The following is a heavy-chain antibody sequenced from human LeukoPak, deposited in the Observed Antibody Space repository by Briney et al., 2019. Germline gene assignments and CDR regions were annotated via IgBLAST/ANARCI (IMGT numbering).Heavy chain of an antibody. V-gene: IGHV3-23*01. CDR1: GFAFGNYA. Sequence: GGSLRLSCAASGFAFGNYAMGWVRQAPGKGLEWVSSIDSSGSYTPSADSVKGRFTISRDNSENTVYLQMNSLRAEDTAVYYCAKEYSSGHYYFDYWGQGTLVTVSS. J-gene: IGHJ4*02. D-gene: IGHD6-19*01. CDR2: IDSSGSYT. CDR3: AKEYSSGHYYFDY.